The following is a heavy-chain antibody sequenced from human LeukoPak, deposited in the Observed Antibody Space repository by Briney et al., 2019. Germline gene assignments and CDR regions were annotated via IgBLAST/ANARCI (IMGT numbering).Heavy chain of an antibody. V-gene: IGHV3-74*01. CDR1: EFTFSSYW. CDR3: ARGMAYSSGWFPFDY. CDR2: INSDGSST. J-gene: IGHJ4*02. Sequence: GGSLRLSCVASEFTFSSYWMHWVRQAPGKGLVWVSRINSDGSSTSYADSAKGRFTISRDNAKNTFYLQMNSLRAEDTAVHYCARGMAYSSGWFPFDYWGQRSLVTVSS. D-gene: IGHD6-19*01.